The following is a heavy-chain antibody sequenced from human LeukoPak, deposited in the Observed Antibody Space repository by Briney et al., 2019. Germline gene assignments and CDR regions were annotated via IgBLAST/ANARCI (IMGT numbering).Heavy chain of an antibody. CDR3: AGHYGSGSYYIT. Sequence: GESLRISCKGSGYSFTTNWIGWVRQMPGKGLGWVGIIYPGDSDTRYSPSFQGQVTISADKSISTAYLQWSSLKASDTAMYYCAGHYGSGSYYITWGQGTLVTVSS. J-gene: IGHJ5*02. D-gene: IGHD3-10*01. CDR2: IYPGDSDT. V-gene: IGHV5-51*01. CDR1: GYSFTTNW.